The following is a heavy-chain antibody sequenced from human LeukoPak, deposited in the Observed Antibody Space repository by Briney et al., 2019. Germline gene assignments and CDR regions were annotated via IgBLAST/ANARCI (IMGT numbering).Heavy chain of an antibody. D-gene: IGHD3-22*01. CDR3: SRGLDSRKLGY. CDR1: GASFSSGDQY. V-gene: IGHV4-31*03. J-gene: IGHJ4*02. Sequence: SETLSLTCTVSGASFSSGDQYWNWIRRTPGKGLEWIGSIHPSGRLYNNPYLESRVTISIDTPKNQFSLNLNSVTAADTAVYFCSRGLDSRKLGYWGQGTLVTVSS. CDR2: IHPSGRL.